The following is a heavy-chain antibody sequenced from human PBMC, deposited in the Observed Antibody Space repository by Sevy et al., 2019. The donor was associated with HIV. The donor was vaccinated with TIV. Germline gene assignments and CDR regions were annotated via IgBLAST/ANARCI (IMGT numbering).Heavy chain of an antibody. CDR3: ARNGGAYDTGFDP. CDR2: ITSSGSSI. D-gene: IGHD3-22*01. V-gene: IGHV3-48*03. Sequence: GGSLRLSCAASGFTFSNYEMNWVRQAPGKGLEWVSHITSSGSSIYYADSVKGRFTISRDNAKNSLYLQMNSLRVEDTAVYYCARNGGAYDTGFDPWGQGTLVTVPS. J-gene: IGHJ5*02. CDR1: GFTFSNYE.